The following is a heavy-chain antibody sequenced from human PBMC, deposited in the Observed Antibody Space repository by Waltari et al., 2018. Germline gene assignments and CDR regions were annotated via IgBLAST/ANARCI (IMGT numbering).Heavy chain of an antibody. J-gene: IGHJ4*02. D-gene: IGHD3-10*01. CDR2: INHSGST. Sequence: QVQLQESGPGLVKPSETLSLTCTVSGGSISSHYWSWIRQPPGKGLEWIGEINHSGSTNYNPSLKSRVTISVDTSKNQFSLKLSSVTAADTAVYYCARGSHMYYFDYWGQGTLVTVSS. CDR1: GGSISSHY. V-gene: IGHV4-59*11. CDR3: ARGSHMYYFDY.